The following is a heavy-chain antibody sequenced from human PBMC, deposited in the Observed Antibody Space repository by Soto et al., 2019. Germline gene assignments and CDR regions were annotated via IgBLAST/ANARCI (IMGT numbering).Heavy chain of an antibody. CDR1: DASISSGSYY. J-gene: IGHJ4*02. Sequence: QVQLQESGPGLVKPSQTLSLTCTVSDASISSGSYYWSWIRQLPGKGLEWIGYISNSGSTYYNPSLKSRVTISVDTSKNQFSLRVSSVTAADTAVYYCARAVYSNHVYWGQGTLVTVSS. CDR3: ARAVYSNHVY. CDR2: ISNSGST. D-gene: IGHD4-4*01. V-gene: IGHV4-31*03.